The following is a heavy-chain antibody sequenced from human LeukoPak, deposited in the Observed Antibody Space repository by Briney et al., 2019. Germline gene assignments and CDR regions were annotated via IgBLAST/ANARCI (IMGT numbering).Heavy chain of an antibody. D-gene: IGHD3-10*01. CDR2: FYYSGTT. CDR1: SDSISSCGYF. Sequence: TVSLPCTVSSDSISSCGYFWRWIRQHPGKGVEGCGYFYYSGTTYYNPSLGTRVTISVDTYKNQPSLKLSSVTASCTAIYHSARPSGSYRPMYPFYCWGPGGLVTASP. V-gene: IGHV4-31*03. J-gene: IGHJ4*02. CDR3: ARPSGSYRPMYPFYC.